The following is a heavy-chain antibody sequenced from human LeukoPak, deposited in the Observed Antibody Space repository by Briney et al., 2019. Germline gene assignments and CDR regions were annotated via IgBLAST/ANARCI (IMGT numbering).Heavy chain of an antibody. V-gene: IGHV3-7*04. Sequence: GGSLRLSCAASGITFDIYWMSWVRQAPGKGLQWVANIKQDGSEKYYVDSVKGRFTTSRDNARNSLYLQMKGLRAEDTAVYYCVRDRMRSTRAFDLWGQGTMVSVSS. CDR1: GITFDIYW. CDR3: VRDRMRSTRAFDL. CDR2: IKQDGSEK. J-gene: IGHJ3*01.